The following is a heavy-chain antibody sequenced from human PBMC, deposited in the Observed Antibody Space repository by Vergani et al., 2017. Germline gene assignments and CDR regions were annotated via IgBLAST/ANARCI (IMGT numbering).Heavy chain of an antibody. CDR2: IKQDGSEK. Sequence: EVQLVESGGGLVQPGGSLRLSCAASGFTFSSYWMSWVRQAPGKGLEWVANIKQDGSEKYYVDSVKGRFTISRDNAKNSLYLQMNSLRAEDTAVYYCARDGVRGVIIRNNDAFDIGGQGTMVTVSS. D-gene: IGHD3-10*01. J-gene: IGHJ3*02. V-gene: IGHV3-7*01. CDR3: ARDGVRGVIIRNNDAFDI. CDR1: GFTFSSYW.